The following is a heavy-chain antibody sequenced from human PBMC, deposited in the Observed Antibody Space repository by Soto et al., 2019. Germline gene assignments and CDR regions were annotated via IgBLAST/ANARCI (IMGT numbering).Heavy chain of an antibody. J-gene: IGHJ6*03. CDR2: ISSSGSTI. V-gene: IGHV3-11*01. Sequence: GGSLRLSCAASGFTFSDYYMSWIRQAPGKGLEWVSYISSSGSTIYYADSVKGRFTISRDNAKNSLYLQMNSLRAEDTAVYYCARGHLGQLPHYYYYYMDVWGKGTTVTVSS. CDR1: GFTFSDYY. CDR3: ARGHLGQLPHYYYYYMDV. D-gene: IGHD6-6*01.